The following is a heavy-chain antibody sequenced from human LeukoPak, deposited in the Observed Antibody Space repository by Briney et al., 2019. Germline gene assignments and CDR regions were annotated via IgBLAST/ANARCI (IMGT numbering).Heavy chain of an antibody. CDR2: INPNSGGT. D-gene: IGHD3-10*01. J-gene: IGHJ4*02. CDR1: GYTFTGYY. CDR3: ARARFGESDFDY. Sequence: ALVKVSCKASGYTFTGYYMHWVRQAPGQGLEWMGWINPNSGGTNYAQKFQGRVTMTRDTSISTAYMELSRLRSDDTAVYYCARARFGESDFDYWGQGTLVTVSS. V-gene: IGHV1-2*02.